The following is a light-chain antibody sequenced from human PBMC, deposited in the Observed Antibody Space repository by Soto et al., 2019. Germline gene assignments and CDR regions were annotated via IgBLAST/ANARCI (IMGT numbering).Light chain of an antibody. CDR1: QSISSS. Sequence: DIQMTQSPSSLSASVGDRVTITCRASQSISSSSNWYQQKPGKAPKLLIYGASSLQSVVPSRFSGSGSGTDFTLTISSLQPEDFATYYCPQSYSTPRTFGQGTKVEIK. V-gene: IGKV1-39*01. CDR2: GAS. CDR3: PQSYSTPRT. J-gene: IGKJ1*01.